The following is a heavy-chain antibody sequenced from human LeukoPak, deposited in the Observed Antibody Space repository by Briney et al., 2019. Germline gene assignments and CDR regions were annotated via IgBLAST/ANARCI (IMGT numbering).Heavy chain of an antibody. CDR3: ARGRWEVRFDP. CDR2: ISHIGST. Sequence: PSETLSLTCAVYGGPFSGYYWRWVRQPTGKGLEWIGEISHIGSTNYNPSRESRVTISVDTSKNQFSLKLSAVAAADTAVYYCARGRWEVRFDPWGQGTLVTVSS. D-gene: IGHD1-26*01. CDR1: GGPFSGYY. V-gene: IGHV4-34*01. J-gene: IGHJ5*02.